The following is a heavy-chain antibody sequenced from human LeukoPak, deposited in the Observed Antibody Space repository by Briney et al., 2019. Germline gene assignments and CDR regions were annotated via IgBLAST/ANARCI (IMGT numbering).Heavy chain of an antibody. J-gene: IGHJ6*02. CDR3: ATGRGPAAYYYYYGMDV. D-gene: IGHD2-2*01. V-gene: IGHV1-46*01. Sequence: GASVKVSCKASGYTFTGYYMHWVRQAPGQGLEWMGIINPSGGSTSYAQKFQGRVTMTRDTSTSTVYMELSSLRSEDTAVYYCATGRGPAAYYYYYGMDVWGQGTTVTVSS. CDR2: INPSGGST. CDR1: GYTFTGYY.